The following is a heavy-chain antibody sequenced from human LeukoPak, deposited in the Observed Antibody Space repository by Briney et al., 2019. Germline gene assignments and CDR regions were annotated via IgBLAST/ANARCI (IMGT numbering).Heavy chain of an antibody. J-gene: IGHJ4*02. D-gene: IGHD5-24*01. CDR2: FYVGGAT. V-gene: IGHV3-53*01. Sequence: GGSLRLSCAASGFTFSSFEMNWVRQAPGKGLEWVSVFYVGGATYYADSVKGRFTISRDNSENTLYLQMKSLRAEDTAVYYCARGDGYNFFDYWGQGTLVTVSS. CDR3: ARGDGYNFFDY. CDR1: GFTFSSFE.